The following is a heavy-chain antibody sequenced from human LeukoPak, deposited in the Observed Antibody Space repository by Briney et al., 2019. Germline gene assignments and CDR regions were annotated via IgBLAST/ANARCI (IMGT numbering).Heavy chain of an antibody. J-gene: IGHJ4*02. CDR2: IKSKPFSGTT. D-gene: IGHD6-19*01. Sequence: PGRSLRLSCTVSGFTFGDYVMNWFRQAPGKGLEWVGFIKSKPFSGTTEYAASVIGRFTISRDDSKSIAYLQMNSLKTEDTAVYYCASGSGWYSPDYWGQGTLVTVSS. CDR3: ASGSGWYSPDY. CDR1: GFTFGDYV. V-gene: IGHV3-49*03.